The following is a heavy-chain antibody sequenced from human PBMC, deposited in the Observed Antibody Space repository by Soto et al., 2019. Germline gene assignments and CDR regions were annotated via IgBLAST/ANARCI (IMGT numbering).Heavy chain of an antibody. CDR3: AKMVHGGYVSYFDS. V-gene: IGHV3-23*01. Sequence: EVQLLESGGGLVQPGGSLRVSCEASGFTFTSYAMRWVRQAPGKGLEWVSATSGSGDTTYYADSVKGRFTISRDNSEKRLYLQMNSLSAEATAVYYCAKMVHGGYVSYFDSLGQGTLVTVSS. CDR1: GFTFTSYA. D-gene: IGHD5-12*01. CDR2: TSGSGDTT. J-gene: IGHJ4*02.